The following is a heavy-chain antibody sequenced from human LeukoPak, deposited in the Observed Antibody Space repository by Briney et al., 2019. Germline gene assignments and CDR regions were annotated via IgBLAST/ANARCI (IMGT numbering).Heavy chain of an antibody. CDR3: ARATREMPYFDY. V-gene: IGHV4-59*01. CDR2: IYYSGST. Sequence: SETLSLTCAVYGGSFSGYYWSWIRQPPGKGLEWIGYIYYSGSTNYNPSLKSRVTISVDTSKNQFSLKLSSVTAADTAVYYCARATREMPYFDYWGQGTLVTVSS. CDR1: GGSFSGYY. D-gene: IGHD5-24*01. J-gene: IGHJ4*02.